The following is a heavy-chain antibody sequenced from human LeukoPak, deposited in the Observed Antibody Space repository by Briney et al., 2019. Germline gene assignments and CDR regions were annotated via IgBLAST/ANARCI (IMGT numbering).Heavy chain of an antibody. Sequence: GGSLRLSCAASGFTFSSYWMSWVRQAPGKGLEWVANIKQDGSEKYYVDSVKGRFTISRDNAKNSLYLQMNSLRAEDTAVYYCARVPTIAAAGTLWFDPWGQGTLVTVSS. CDR2: IKQDGSEK. V-gene: IGHV3-7*01. CDR1: GFTFSSYW. CDR3: ARVPTIAAAGTLWFDP. J-gene: IGHJ5*02. D-gene: IGHD6-13*01.